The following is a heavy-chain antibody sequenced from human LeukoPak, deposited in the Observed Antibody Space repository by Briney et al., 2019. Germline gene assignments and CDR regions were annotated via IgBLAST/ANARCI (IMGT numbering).Heavy chain of an antibody. CDR1: GFTFDDYA. J-gene: IGHJ3*02. D-gene: IGHD3-22*01. CDR2: ISWNSGSI. CDR3: AKGHEYYYDSSGYYLSYDAFDI. Sequence: PGGSLRLSCAASGFTFDDYALHWVRHAPGKGPEWVSGISWNSGSIGYADSVKGRFTISRDNAKNSLYLQMNSLRAEDMALYYCAKGHEYYYDSSGYYLSYDAFDIWGQGTMVTVSS. V-gene: IGHV3-9*03.